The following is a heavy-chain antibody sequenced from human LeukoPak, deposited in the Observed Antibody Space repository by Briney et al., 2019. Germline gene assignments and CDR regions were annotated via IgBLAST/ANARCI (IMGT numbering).Heavy chain of an antibody. V-gene: IGHV3-48*03. CDR3: ASPRYSGNSYAEWYFDY. J-gene: IGHJ4*02. D-gene: IGHD1-26*01. CDR1: GFTFSSYE. CDR2: ISNSGGSI. Sequence: PGGSLRLSCAASGFTFSSYEMNWVRQAPGKGLEWVSHISNSGGSIYYADSVKGRFTISRDNAKKSLYLQMNSLRAEDTAVYYCASPRYSGNSYAEWYFDYWGQGILVTVSS.